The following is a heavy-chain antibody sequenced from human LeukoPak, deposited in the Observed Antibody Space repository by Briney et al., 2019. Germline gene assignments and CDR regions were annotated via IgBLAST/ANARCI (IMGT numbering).Heavy chain of an antibody. CDR2: IYYSGST. D-gene: IGHD3-22*01. CDR1: GGSISSYY. Sequence: SETLSLTCTVSGGSISSYYWSWIRQPPGKGLEWIGYIYYSGSTNYNPSLKSRVTISVDTSKNQFSVKLSSVTAADTAIPITMIVVIITHFDYWGQGTPVTVSS. J-gene: IGHJ4*02. V-gene: IGHV4-59*12. CDR3: MIVVIITHFDY.